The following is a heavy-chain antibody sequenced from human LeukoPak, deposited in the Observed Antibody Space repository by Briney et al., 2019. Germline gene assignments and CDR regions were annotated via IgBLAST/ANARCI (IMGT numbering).Heavy chain of an antibody. Sequence: IINPSGGSTSYAQKFQGRVTMTRDTSTSTDYMELSSLRSEDTAVYYCARDRSPGFGVVIHYWGQGTLVTVSS. CDR3: ARDRSPGFGVVIHY. V-gene: IGHV1-46*01. J-gene: IGHJ4*02. D-gene: IGHD3-3*01. CDR2: INPSGGST.